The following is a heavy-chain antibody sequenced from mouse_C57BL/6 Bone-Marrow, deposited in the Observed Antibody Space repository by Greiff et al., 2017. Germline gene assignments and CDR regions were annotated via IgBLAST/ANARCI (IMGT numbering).Heavy chain of an antibody. CDR3: ARYGYPLAMDY. J-gene: IGHJ4*01. CDR1: GYTFTSYW. Sequence: QVQLQQPGAELVKPGASVKLSCKASGYTFTSYWMHWVKQRPGQGLEWIGMIHPNSGSTNYNEKFKSKATLTVDKSSSTAYMQLRSLTSEDSAVYYCARYGYPLAMDYWGQGTSVTVSS. D-gene: IGHD2-2*01. V-gene: IGHV1-64*01. CDR2: IHPNSGST.